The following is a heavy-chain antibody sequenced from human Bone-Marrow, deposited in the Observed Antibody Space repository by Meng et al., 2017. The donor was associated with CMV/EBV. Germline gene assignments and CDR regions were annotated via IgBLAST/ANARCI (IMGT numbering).Heavy chain of an antibody. Sequence: LSLTCAVYGGSFSGYYWSWIRQAPGKGLEWVSYISSSGSTIYYADSVKGRFTISRDNAKNSLYLQMNSLRAEDTAVYYCAPYDFWSGFTWGQGTLVTVSS. V-gene: IGHV3-11*04. CDR3: APYDFWSGFT. D-gene: IGHD3-3*01. CDR2: ISSSGSTI. J-gene: IGHJ5*02. CDR1: GGSFSGYY.